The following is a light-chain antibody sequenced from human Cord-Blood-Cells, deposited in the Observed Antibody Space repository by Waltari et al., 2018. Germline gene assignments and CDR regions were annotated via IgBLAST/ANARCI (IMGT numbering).Light chain of an antibody. CDR1: SSDVGGSNY. CDR2: EVS. CDR3: SSYTSSSTS. V-gene: IGLV2-14*01. Sequence: QSALTQPASVSGSPGQSITISCTGTSSDVGGSNYVSWYQQHPGKAPKLMIYEVSNRPSGVSNRFSGSKSGNTASLTISGLQAEDEADYYCSSYTSSSTSFGTGTKVTVL. J-gene: IGLJ1*01.